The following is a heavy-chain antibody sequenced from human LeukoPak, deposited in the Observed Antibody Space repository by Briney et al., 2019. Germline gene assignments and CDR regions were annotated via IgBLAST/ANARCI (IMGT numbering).Heavy chain of an antibody. V-gene: IGHV3-11*01. CDR1: GFTFSDYY. CDR3: ARAPSETYGPGEFDP. D-gene: IGHD3-10*01. Sequence: GGSLRLSCAASGFTFSDYYMSWIRQAPGKGLEWVSYISSSGSTIYYADSVKGRFTISRDNAKNSLYLQMNSLRAEDTAVHYCARAPSETYGPGEFDPWGQGTLVTVSS. CDR2: ISSSGSTI. J-gene: IGHJ5*02.